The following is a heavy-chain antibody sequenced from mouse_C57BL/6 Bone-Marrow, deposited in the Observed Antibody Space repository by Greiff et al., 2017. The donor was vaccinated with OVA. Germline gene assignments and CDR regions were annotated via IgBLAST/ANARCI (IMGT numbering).Heavy chain of an antibody. CDR3: ARGGSEDY. D-gene: IGHD3-2*02. J-gene: IGHJ2*01. CDR2: ISDGGSYT. CDR1: GFTFSSYA. V-gene: IGHV5-4*03. Sequence: EVTLVESGGGLVKPGGSLKLSCAASGFTFSSYAMSWVRQTPEKRLEWVATISDGGSYTYYPDNVKGRFTISRDNAKNNLYLQMSHLKSEDAAMYYCARGGSEDYWGQGTTLTVSS.